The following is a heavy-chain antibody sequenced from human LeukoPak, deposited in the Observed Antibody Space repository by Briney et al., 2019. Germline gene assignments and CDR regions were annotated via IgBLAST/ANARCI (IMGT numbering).Heavy chain of an antibody. Sequence: SETLSLTCTVSGGSISSGDYYWSWIRQPPGKGLEWIGYIYYSGSTNYNPSLKSRVTISVDTSKNQFSLKLSSVTAADTAVYYCARLGKTYYYDSSGRWAFDIWGQGTMVTVSS. CDR1: GGSISSGDYY. D-gene: IGHD3-22*01. CDR2: IYYSGST. V-gene: IGHV4-61*08. J-gene: IGHJ3*02. CDR3: ARLGKTYYYDSSGRWAFDI.